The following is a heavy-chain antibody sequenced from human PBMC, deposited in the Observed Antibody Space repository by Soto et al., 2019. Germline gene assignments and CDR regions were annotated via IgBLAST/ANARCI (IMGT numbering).Heavy chain of an antibody. J-gene: IGHJ4*02. Sequence: SETLSLTCTVSGGSISSRSFYWGWIRLPPGKGLEWIGSGYYLGGFYSNPSLKSRVTMSVDTSKNQFSLKLSSVTAADTAMYYCARHYGYNYGYIDSWGQGTPVT. CDR3: ARHYGYNYGYIDS. D-gene: IGHD5-18*01. V-gene: IGHV4-39*01. CDR1: GGSISSRSFY. CDR2: GYYLGGF.